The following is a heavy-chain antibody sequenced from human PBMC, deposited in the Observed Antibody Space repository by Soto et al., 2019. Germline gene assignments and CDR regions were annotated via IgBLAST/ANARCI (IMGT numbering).Heavy chain of an antibody. Sequence: EVQLVDSGGGLVQPGGSLRLSCAASEFTFRSYWMHWVRQSPGKGLVWVSRISGDGSSTNYADSVRGLFTIARDNAKNTVYLQIDTLRAEDTAVYYCASSLPGTYGAFDRWCQETMVTVSS. CDR3: ASSLPGTYGAFDR. V-gene: IGHV3-74*01. CDR1: EFTFRSYW. J-gene: IGHJ3*01. CDR2: ISGDGSST. D-gene: IGHD1-7*01.